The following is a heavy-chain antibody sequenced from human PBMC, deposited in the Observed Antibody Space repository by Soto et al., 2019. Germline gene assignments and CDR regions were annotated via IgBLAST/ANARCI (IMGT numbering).Heavy chain of an antibody. Sequence: LSLTCAVYGGSFSGYYWSWIRQPPGKGLEWIGEINHSGSTNYNPSLKSRVTISVDTSKNQFSLKLSSVTAADTAVYCCARGRRGWYSRPYYFDYWGQGTLVTVSS. CDR1: GGSFSGYY. CDR2: INHSGST. D-gene: IGHD6-19*01. CDR3: ARGRRGWYSRPYYFDY. V-gene: IGHV4-34*01. J-gene: IGHJ4*02.